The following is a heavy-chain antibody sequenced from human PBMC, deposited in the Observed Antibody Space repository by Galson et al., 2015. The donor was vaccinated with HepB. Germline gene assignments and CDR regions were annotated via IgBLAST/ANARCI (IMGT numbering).Heavy chain of an antibody. D-gene: IGHD6-6*01. CDR2: ISSGSETY. Sequence: SLRLSCAASGFTFSSDSMNWVRQAPGKRLEWISYISSGSETYYYADSVKGRFTISRDDAKNSLYLQMNSLRDDDTAVYYCARGAGSTSFLLGFWGQGTLVTVSS. CDR3: ARGAGSTSFLLGF. CDR1: GFTFSSDS. J-gene: IGHJ1*01. V-gene: IGHV3-48*02.